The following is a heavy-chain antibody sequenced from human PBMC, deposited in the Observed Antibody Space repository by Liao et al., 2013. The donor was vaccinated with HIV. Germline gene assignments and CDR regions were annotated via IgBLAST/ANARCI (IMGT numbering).Heavy chain of an antibody. CDR3: ARARRITWPGNAFDI. CDR1: GGSISSGSYS. CDR2: IYTSGSP. Sequence: QVQLQESGPGLVKPSQTLSLTCTVSGGSISSGSYSWSWIRQPAGKGLEWIGRIYTSGSPNYNPSLKSRVTISVDTSKNQFSLKLSSVTAADTAVYYCARARRITWPGNAFDIWGQGTMVTVSS. V-gene: IGHV4-61*02. J-gene: IGHJ3*02.